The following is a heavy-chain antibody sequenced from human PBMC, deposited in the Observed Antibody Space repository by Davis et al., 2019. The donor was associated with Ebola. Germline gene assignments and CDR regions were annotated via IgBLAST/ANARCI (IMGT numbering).Heavy chain of an antibody. D-gene: IGHD5/OR15-5a*01. J-gene: IGHJ4*02. Sequence: GESLKISCTASGFVFSSYAMSWVRQAPWKGLEWVSGISGSSTYYADSVTGRFTISRDNSKNTVYLQMTSLRAEDTAIYYCEKEVSNHLGQGTRVTVSS. CDR2: ISGSST. CDR3: EKEVSNH. V-gene: IGHV3-23*01. CDR1: GFVFSSYA.